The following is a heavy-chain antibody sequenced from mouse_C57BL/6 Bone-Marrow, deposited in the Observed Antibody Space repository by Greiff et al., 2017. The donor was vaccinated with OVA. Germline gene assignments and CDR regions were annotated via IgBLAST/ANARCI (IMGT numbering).Heavy chain of an antibody. CDR1: GYAFSSSW. V-gene: IGHV1-82*01. CDR2: IYPGDGDT. J-gene: IGHJ2*01. CDR3: AREGYYGSSLDY. Sequence: VKLMESGPELVKPGASVKISCKASGYAFSSSWMNWVKQRPGKGLEWIGRIYPGDGDTNYNGKFKGKATLTADKSSSTAYMQLSSLTSEDSAVYFCAREGYYGSSLDYWGQGTTLTVSS. D-gene: IGHD1-1*01.